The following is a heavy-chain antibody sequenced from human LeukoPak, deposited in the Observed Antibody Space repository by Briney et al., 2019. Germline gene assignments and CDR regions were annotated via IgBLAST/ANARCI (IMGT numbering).Heavy chain of an antibody. CDR2: VSAYSGNT. V-gene: IGHV1-18*01. Sequence: VSVTVSCKASGYTFTNFAISWVRQAPGQGLEWMGWVSAYSGNTNYAQKFQGRVSMTTDTSTSTAYMDLRSLRSDDTAVYYCARGEGIFFDYWGQGTLVTVSS. D-gene: IGHD3-3*01. CDR1: GYTFTNFA. J-gene: IGHJ4*02. CDR3: ARGEGIFFDY.